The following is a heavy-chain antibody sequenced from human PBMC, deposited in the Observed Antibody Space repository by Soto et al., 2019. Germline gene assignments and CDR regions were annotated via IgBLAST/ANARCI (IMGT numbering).Heavy chain of an antibody. CDR3: ARDGHGRDV. Sequence: QVQLQESGPGLVKPSETLSLTCTVSGGSVSSGSYQWTWIRQPPGKELEWIGYIHVSASTNDNPALKGRVTMSIDTSKSQFSLKLSSVTAADTAVYYCARDGHGRDVWGQGTKVTVSS. CDR1: GGSVSSGSYQ. V-gene: IGHV4-61*01. CDR2: IHVSAST. J-gene: IGHJ6*02.